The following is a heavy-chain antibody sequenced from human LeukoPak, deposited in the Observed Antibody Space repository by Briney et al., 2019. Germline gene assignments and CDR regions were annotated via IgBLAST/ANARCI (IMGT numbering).Heavy chain of an antibody. CDR2: ISTSGGSS. D-gene: IGHD3-22*01. Sequence: SGGSLRLSCAASGFTFSSYAMSWVRQAPGKGLEWVSGISTSGGSSSYADSVKGRFTISRDNPRNTLYMQMDSLRAEDTALYYCAIMHPYYDGSGYWVQWGQGTLVTGSS. CDR1: GFTFSSYA. J-gene: IGHJ4*02. V-gene: IGHV3-23*01. CDR3: AIMHPYYDGSGYWVQ.